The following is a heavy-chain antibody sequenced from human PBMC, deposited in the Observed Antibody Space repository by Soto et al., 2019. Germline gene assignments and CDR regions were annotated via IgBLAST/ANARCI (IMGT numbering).Heavy chain of an antibody. Sequence: GGSLRLSCAASGFTFSSYAMSWVRQAPGKGLEWVSAISGSGGSTYYADSVKGRFTISRDNSKNTLYLQMNSLRAEDTAVYYCAKWQGGYENSPVYYYYYMDVWGKGTTVTVSS. CDR2: ISGSGGST. CDR1: GFTFSSYA. D-gene: IGHD5-12*01. CDR3: AKWQGGYENSPVYYYYYMDV. V-gene: IGHV3-23*01. J-gene: IGHJ6*03.